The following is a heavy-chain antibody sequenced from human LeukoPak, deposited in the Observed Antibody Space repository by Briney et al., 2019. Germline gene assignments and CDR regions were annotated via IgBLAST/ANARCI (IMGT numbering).Heavy chain of an antibody. CDR3: ARGNMVEYYDFWSGPLEGYYMDV. J-gene: IGHJ6*03. D-gene: IGHD3-3*01. Sequence: ASVKVSCKASGYTFTSYGISWVRQAPGQGLEWMGWISTYNGNTNYAQKLQGRVTMTTDTSTSTAYMELRSLRSDDTAVYFCARGNMVEYYDFWSGPLEGYYMDVWGKGTTVTVSS. CDR1: GYTFTSYG. CDR2: ISTYNGNT. V-gene: IGHV1-18*01.